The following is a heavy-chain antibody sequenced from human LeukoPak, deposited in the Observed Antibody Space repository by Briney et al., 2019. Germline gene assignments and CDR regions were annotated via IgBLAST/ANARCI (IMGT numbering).Heavy chain of an antibody. CDR2: IRSKAYGGTT. J-gene: IGHJ6*03. CDR1: GFTFGDYA. V-gene: IGHV3-49*03. CDR3: TRNGHVYYGSGSYSRYYYYMDV. D-gene: IGHD3-10*01. Sequence: GGSLRLSCTASGFTFGDYAMSWFRQAPGKGLEWVGFIRSKAYGGTTEYAASVKGRFTISRDDSKSIAYLQMNSLKTEDTAVYYCTRNGHVYYGSGSYSRYYYYMDVWGKGTTVTVSS.